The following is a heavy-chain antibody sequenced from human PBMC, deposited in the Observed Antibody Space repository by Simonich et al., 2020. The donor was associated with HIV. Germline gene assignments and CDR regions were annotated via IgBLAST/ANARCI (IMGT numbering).Heavy chain of an antibody. CDR3: ARLTASGLGEYFQH. CDR1: GGSFSGYY. Sequence: QVQLQQWGAGLLKPSETLSLTCAVYGGSFSGYYWSWIRQPPGKGLEWIGEINHSESTNYNPSLKSRVTISVDTSKNQFSLKLSSVTAADTAVYYCARLTASGLGEYFQHWGQGTLVTVSS. CDR2: INHSEST. D-gene: IGHD1-26*01. J-gene: IGHJ1*01. V-gene: IGHV4-34*01.